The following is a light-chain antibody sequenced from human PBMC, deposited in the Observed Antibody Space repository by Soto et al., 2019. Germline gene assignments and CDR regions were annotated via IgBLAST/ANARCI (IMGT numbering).Light chain of an antibody. CDR1: SGHSSYA. J-gene: IGLJ2*01. CDR2: LDSDGSH. Sequence: QSVLTQSPSASASLGASVKLTCTLSSGHSSYAITWHQQQPEKGPRYLMKLDSDGSHTKGDAIPDRFSGSSSGAERYLTISSLQFEDEADYYCQTLGTGIHVVFGGGTKLTVL. CDR3: QTLGTGIHVV. V-gene: IGLV4-69*01.